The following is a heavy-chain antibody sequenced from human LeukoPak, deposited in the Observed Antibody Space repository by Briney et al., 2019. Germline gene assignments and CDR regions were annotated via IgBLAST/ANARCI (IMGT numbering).Heavy chain of an antibody. Sequence: GGSLRLSCAASGFTFSSYSMNWVRQAPGKGLEWVSSISSSSSYIYYADSVKGRFTISRDNAKNSLYLQMNSLRAEDTAVYYCARDAMTTVTPDYWGQGTLVTVSS. D-gene: IGHD4-17*01. J-gene: IGHJ4*02. CDR1: GFTFSSYS. CDR2: ISSSSSYI. V-gene: IGHV3-21*01. CDR3: ARDAMTTVTPDY.